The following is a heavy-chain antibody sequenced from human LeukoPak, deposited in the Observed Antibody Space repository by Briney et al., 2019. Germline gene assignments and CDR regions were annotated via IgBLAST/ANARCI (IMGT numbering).Heavy chain of an antibody. V-gene: IGHV3-30*18. CDR3: AKPRDIDSWAFDV. D-gene: IGHD2-15*01. CDR2: ISYDGRIK. Sequence: GRSLRLSCAASGFTFNNHDMHWVRQAPGKGLEWVAGISYDGRIKYYADSVKGRFTISRDNSKNTLNLQMNSLRTEDTAVYYCAKPRDIDSWAFDVWGQGTMVTVS. J-gene: IGHJ3*01. CDR1: GFTFNNHD.